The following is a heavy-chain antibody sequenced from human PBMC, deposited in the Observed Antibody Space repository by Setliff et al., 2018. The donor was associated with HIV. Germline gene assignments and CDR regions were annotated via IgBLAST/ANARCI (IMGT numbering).Heavy chain of an antibody. Sequence: EASVKVSCKASGGTFSNYAISWLRQAPGQGLEWMGGIIAIFNTANYAQKFQGRVTITTDESTSTAYMELSSLRAEDTALYYCARREYNYLPRAFDLWGQGTTVTVSS. CDR3: ARREYNYLPRAFDL. CDR1: GGTFSNYA. D-gene: IGHD1-1*01. J-gene: IGHJ3*01. CDR2: IIAIFNTA. V-gene: IGHV1-69*05.